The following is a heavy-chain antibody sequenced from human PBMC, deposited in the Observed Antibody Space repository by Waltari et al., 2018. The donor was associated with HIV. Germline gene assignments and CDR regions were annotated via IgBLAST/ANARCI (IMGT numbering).Heavy chain of an antibody. J-gene: IGHJ6*02. Sequence: QGQLVESGGGVVQPGGSLRLSCAASGFSFSISGMHWVRQAPGKGVEWETFVRYDGNTKYYADSVKGRFTISRDNSKNTLYLQMSSLRAEDTAVYYCAKELRSGYSYYYYGMDVWGQGTTVTVSS. D-gene: IGHD2-15*01. CDR2: VRYDGNTK. CDR1: GFSFSISG. CDR3: AKELRSGYSYYYYGMDV. V-gene: IGHV3-30*02.